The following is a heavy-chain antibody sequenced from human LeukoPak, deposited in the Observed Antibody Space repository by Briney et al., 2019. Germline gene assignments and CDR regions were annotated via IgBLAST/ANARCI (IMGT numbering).Heavy chain of an antibody. CDR1: GFTFSSYG. D-gene: IGHD5-12*01. CDR2: IWYDGSNK. V-gene: IGHV3-33*01. Sequence: GGSLRLSCAASGFTFSSYGMHWVRQAPGKGLEWVAVIWYDGSNKYYADSVKGRFTISRDNSKNTLYLQMNGLRAEDTAVYYCAREDSGYDPASYYFDYWGQGTLVTVSS. CDR3: AREDSGYDPASYYFDY. J-gene: IGHJ4*02.